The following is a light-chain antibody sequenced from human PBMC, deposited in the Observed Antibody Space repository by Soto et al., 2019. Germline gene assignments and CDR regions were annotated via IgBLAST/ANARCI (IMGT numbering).Light chain of an antibody. CDR3: QQQNNRSGTLT. CDR1: QSVSSN. J-gene: IGKJ4*01. V-gene: IGKV3-15*01. CDR2: GAS. Sequence: EIVMTQSPATLSVSPGERATLSCRASQSVSSNLAWYQQKPGQAPRLLIYGASTRATGIPARFTGSGSGTEFTLTISSRQSQAFAVEYCQQQNNRSGTLTFGEGTKLEIK.